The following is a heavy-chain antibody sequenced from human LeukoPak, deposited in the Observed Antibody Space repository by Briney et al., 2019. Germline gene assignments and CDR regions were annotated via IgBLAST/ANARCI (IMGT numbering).Heavy chain of an antibody. J-gene: IGHJ4*02. CDR3: ARHRSSGWYYYFDF. CDR1: SGSISSYF. V-gene: IGHV4-59*08. Sequence: SETLSLTCTVSSGSISSYFWSWIRQPPGKGLEWIGYIYYSGSTNYNPSLKSRVTISVDTSKNQFSLKLSSVTAADTAMYYCARHRSSGWYYYFDFWGQGTLVTVSS. CDR2: IYYSGST. D-gene: IGHD6-19*01.